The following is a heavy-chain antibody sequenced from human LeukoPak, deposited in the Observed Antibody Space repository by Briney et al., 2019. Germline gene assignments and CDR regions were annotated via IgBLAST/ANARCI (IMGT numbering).Heavy chain of an antibody. CDR3: ARRGHDYGDSEWFDP. CDR2: ISYDGSSK. Sequence: GRSLRLSCAASGFTFSNYAMHWVRQAPGKGLEWVAFISYDGSSKYYADSVKGRFTISRDNPKNMMYLQMSSLRAEDTAVYYCARRGHDYGDSEWFDPWGQGTLVTVSS. CDR1: GFTFSNYA. V-gene: IGHV3-30*04. J-gene: IGHJ5*02. D-gene: IGHD4-17*01.